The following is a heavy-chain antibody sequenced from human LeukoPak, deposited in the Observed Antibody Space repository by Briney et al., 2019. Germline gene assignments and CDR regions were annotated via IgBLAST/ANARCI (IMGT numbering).Heavy chain of an antibody. D-gene: IGHD3-3*01. V-gene: IGHV3-48*01. CDR2: ISSSNSTI. J-gene: IGHJ6*03. CDR3: ARDQATYYDFWDYYYMDV. Sequence: GSLRLSCAASGFTFSSYSMNWVRQAPGKGLEWVSYISSSNSTIHYADSVKGRFTISRDNAKNSLYLQMNSLRAEDTAVYYCARDQATYYDFWDYYYMDVWGKGTTVTVSS. CDR1: GFTFSSYS.